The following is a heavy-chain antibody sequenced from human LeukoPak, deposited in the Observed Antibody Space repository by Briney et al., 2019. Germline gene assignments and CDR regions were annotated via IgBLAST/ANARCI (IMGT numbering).Heavy chain of an antibody. D-gene: IGHD1-26*01. CDR3: AGSRAGAPVLAMWFDP. CDR1: GGSISSYY. J-gene: IGHJ5*02. Sequence: SETLSLTCTVSGGSISSYYWSWIRQPAGKGLEWIGRIYTSGSTNYNPSLKSRVTMSVDTSKNQFSLKLSSVTAADTAVYYCAGSRAGAPVLAMWFDPWGQGTLVTVSS. V-gene: IGHV4-4*07. CDR2: IYTSGST.